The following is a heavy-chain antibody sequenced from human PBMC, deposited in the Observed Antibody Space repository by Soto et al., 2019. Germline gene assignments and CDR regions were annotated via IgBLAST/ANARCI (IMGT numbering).Heavy chain of an antibody. D-gene: IGHD1-1*01. V-gene: IGHV4-34*01. Sequence: QVQLQQWGAGLLKPSETLSLTCAVNGGSVNSGNYYWSWIRQPPGKGLEWIGEMSHSGGTNFNPSLKSRVTISVDTSKNQFCLKMSSVTAADTALYYCARVERGTATTVVDAFDIWGPGTMVTVSS. CDR3: ARVERGTATTVVDAFDI. J-gene: IGHJ3*02. CDR2: MSHSGGT. CDR1: GGSVNSGNYY.